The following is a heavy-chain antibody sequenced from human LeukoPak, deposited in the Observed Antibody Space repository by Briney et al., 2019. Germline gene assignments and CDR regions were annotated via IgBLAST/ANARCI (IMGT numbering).Heavy chain of an antibody. CDR2: MNPNSGNT. Sequence: GASVKVSCKAPGYTFTSYDINWVRQATGQGLEWMGWMNPNSGNTGYAQKFQGRVTMTRNTSISTAYMELSSLRSEDTAVYYCARARRDDFWSGYYHDPWGQGTLVTVSS. CDR3: ARARRDDFWSGYYHDP. J-gene: IGHJ5*02. V-gene: IGHV1-8*01. CDR1: GYTFTSYD. D-gene: IGHD3-3*01.